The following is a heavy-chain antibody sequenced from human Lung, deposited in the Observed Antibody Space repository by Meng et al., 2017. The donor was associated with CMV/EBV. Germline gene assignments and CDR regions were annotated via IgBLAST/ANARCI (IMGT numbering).Heavy chain of an antibody. V-gene: IGHV4-4*02. Sequence: RPQECGPGLGNAWGTLSPTCADSGCFISGSDWWSWGRQPPGQGVEWIGEIYHSGYTNYNPSLKSRVTISVDTSKIQVSLNLSSVTGADTAVYYCARVVTALWGYYFDYWGQGTLVTVSS. CDR1: GCFISGSDW. CDR2: IYHSGYT. CDR3: ARVVTALWGYYFDY. J-gene: IGHJ4*02. D-gene: IGHD2-21*02.